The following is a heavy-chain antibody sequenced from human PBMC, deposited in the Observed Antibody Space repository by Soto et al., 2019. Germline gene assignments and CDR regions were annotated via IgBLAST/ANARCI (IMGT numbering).Heavy chain of an antibody. J-gene: IGHJ1*01. Sequence: QVQLVESGGGLVKPGGSLRLSCAASGFSFSDYYMTWIRQAPGKGLEWISYITSGGSTYYADAVKGRFTISRDNARNSLYLQMNSLRVEDTDVYYCAREFPRRIMAWTAYHWGQGTLVTVSS. CDR2: ITSGGST. V-gene: IGHV3-11*01. D-gene: IGHD2-21*02. CDR1: GFSFSDYY. CDR3: AREFPRRIMAWTAYH.